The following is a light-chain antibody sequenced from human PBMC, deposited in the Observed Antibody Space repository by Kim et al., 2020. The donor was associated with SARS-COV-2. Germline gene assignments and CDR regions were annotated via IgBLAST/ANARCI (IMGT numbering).Light chain of an antibody. CDR1: QSVSSY. Sequence: EIVLTQSPATLSLSSGQGATLSCRASQSVSSYLAWYQQKPGQAPRLLIYDASNRATGIPARFSGSGSGTDFTLTISSLEPEDFAVYYCQHRSNWPLTFGGGTKVDIK. J-gene: IGKJ4*01. CDR3: QHRSNWPLT. CDR2: DAS. V-gene: IGKV3-11*01.